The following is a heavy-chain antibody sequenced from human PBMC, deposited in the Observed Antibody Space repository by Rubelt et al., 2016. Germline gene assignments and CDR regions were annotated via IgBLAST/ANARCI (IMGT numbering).Heavy chain of an antibody. Sequence: EVHLAESGGGLVQPGGSLRLSCTASGFTVSFNYMSWVRQAPGKGLEWVSSISSGGSYIFYADSAKGRFTMSRDNAKKSVYLQMNSLRAEDTALYYCARSVPANQKNDAFDIWGQGTMVTVSS. D-gene: IGHD1-14*01. CDR2: ISSGGSYI. J-gene: IGHJ3*02. CDR3: ARSVPANQKNDAFDI. CDR1: GFTVSFNY. V-gene: IGHV3-21*01.